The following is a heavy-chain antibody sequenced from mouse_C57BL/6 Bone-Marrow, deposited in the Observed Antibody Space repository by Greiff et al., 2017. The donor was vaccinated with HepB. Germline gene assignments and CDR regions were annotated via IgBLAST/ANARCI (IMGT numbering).Heavy chain of an antibody. V-gene: IGHV1-64*01. CDR3: AEEADYYGYFDY. CDR2: IYPNSGST. CDR1: GYTFTSYW. Sequence: QVQLQQPGAELVKPGASVKLSCKASGYTFTSYWMHWVKQRPGQGLEWIGMIYPNSGSTNYNEKFKSKATLTVDKSSSTAYMQRSSLTSEDSAVYYCAEEADYYGYFDYWGQGTTLTVSS. J-gene: IGHJ2*01. D-gene: IGHD1-1*01.